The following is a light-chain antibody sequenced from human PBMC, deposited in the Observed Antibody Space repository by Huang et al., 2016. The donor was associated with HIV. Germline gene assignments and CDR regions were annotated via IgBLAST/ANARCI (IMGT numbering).Light chain of an antibody. CDR3: QQSYTTPRVT. V-gene: IGKV1-39*01. J-gene: IGKJ3*01. CDR1: QSISNN. Sequence: DIQMTQSPSSLSASVGNRVTITCRASQSISNNLNCYQQKPGKAPKLLIYAASNLQTGVSLRFSGGGSGTNFTLTISALQAEDCATYYCQQSYTTPRVTFGPGTKVHI. CDR2: AAS.